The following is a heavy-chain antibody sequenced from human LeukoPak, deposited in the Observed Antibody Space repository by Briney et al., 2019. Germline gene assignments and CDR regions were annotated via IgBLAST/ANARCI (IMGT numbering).Heavy chain of an antibody. D-gene: IGHD7-27*01. CDR2: INHSGST. J-gene: IGHJ4*01. V-gene: IGHV4-34*01. Sequence: SETLSLTCAVYGGSFSCYYWSWIRQPPGKGLEWIGEINHSGSTNYNPSLKSRVTISVDTSKNQFSLKLSSVTAADTAVYYCARGWGLFDYWGHGTLVTVSS. CDR1: GGSFSCYY. CDR3: ARGWGLFDY.